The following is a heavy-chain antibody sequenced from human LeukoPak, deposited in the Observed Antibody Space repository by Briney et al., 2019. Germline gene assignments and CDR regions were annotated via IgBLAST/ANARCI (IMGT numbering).Heavy chain of an antibody. D-gene: IGHD3-3*01. V-gene: IGHV3-9*03. CDR2: ISWNSGSI. Sequence: PGRSLRLSCAASGFTFDDYAMHWVRQAPGKGLEWVSGISWNSGSIGYADSVKGRFTISRDNAKNSLYLQVNSLRAEDMALYYCAKGYYDFWSDWDYMDVWGKGTTVTVSS. J-gene: IGHJ6*03. CDR1: GFTFDDYA. CDR3: AKGYYDFWSDWDYMDV.